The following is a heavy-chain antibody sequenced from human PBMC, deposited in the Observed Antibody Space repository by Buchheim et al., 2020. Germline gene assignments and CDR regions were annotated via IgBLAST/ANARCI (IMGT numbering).Heavy chain of an antibody. CDR2: VGSGHHT. V-gene: IGHV3-21*01. CDR1: GFSFSPFG. D-gene: IGHD6-19*01. CDR3: ARDFSGWSRDY. Sequence: DVQLVESGGGLVMPGGYLTLSCVTSGFSFSPFGMTWVRQAPGKGLEWVATVGSGHHTFYADLVEGRFTVSRANARSSVYLQLNSLRAEDTAVYFCARDFSGWSRDYWGQGTL. J-gene: IGHJ4*02.